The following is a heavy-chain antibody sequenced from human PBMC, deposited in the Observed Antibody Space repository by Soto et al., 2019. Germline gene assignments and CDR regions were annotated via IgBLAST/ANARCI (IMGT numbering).Heavy chain of an antibody. D-gene: IGHD2-2*01. CDR1: GFTFSSYG. Sequence: GGSLRLSCAASGFTFSSYGMHWVRQAPGKGLEWVAVISYDGSNKYYADSVKGRFAISRDNSKNTLYLQMNSLRAEDTAVYYCAKEDIVVVPAANHYYYYGMDVWGQGTTVTVSS. CDR3: AKEDIVVVPAANHYYYYGMDV. V-gene: IGHV3-30*18. CDR2: ISYDGSNK. J-gene: IGHJ6*02.